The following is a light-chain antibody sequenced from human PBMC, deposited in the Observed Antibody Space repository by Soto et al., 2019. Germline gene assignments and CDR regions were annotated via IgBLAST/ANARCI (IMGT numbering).Light chain of an antibody. CDR3: QQYNNRPPLT. CDR1: QRVSSN. CDR2: GAS. J-gene: IGKJ4*01. Sequence: EIVMTQSPATLSVSPGDRATISCRASQRVSSNLAGYQQKPGQAPRLLIYGASTRATGIPARFSGSGSGTEFTLPISSLQSEDVAVYYCQQYNNRPPLTFGGGTKVEIK. V-gene: IGKV3-15*01.